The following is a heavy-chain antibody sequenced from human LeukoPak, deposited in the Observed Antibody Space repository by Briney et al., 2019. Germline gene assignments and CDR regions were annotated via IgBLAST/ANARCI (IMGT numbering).Heavy chain of an antibody. CDR3: AREGAVTTSVDAFDI. CDR1: VCTISRYY. CDR2: IYYSGRN. Sequence: SETLSLTCTVSVCTISRYYWHWIRQPPWKGRAGVGYIYYSGRNNYNPSLQSRVTISVDTSKNQFSLKLSSVTAADTAVYYCAREGAVTTSVDAFDIWGQGTMVTVSS. V-gene: IGHV4-59*01. J-gene: IGHJ3*02. D-gene: IGHD4-17*01.